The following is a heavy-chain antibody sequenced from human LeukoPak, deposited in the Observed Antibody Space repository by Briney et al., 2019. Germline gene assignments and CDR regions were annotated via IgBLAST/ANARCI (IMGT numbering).Heavy chain of an antibody. CDR3: ARSLLDSRTYNDAFDI. CDR1: GYSFTTYW. CDR2: IYPGDSDI. V-gene: IGHV5-51*01. Sequence: GGSLRLSCESSGYSFTTYWIAWVRQMPGKGLEWMGIIYPGDSDIRYSPFFRGQVTISADKSISTAYLQWSRLKASDTAMYYCARSLLDSRTYNDAFDIWGQGTMVTVSS. D-gene: IGHD4-11*01. J-gene: IGHJ3*02.